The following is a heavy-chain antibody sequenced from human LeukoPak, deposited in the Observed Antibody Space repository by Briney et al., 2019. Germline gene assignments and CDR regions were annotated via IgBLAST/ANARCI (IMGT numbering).Heavy chain of an antibody. V-gene: IGHV3-66*01. J-gene: IGHJ3*02. CDR2: IYSDGST. CDR1: GFTVSSNY. D-gene: IGHD3-10*01. Sequence: PGGSLRLSCAASGFTVSSNYMSWVRQAPGKGLEWVSIIYSDGSTYYADSVKGRFTISRDNSKNTLYLQMNGLRAEDTAVYYCARVTFNYFGSGDAFDIWGQGTMVTVSS. CDR3: ARVTFNYFGSGDAFDI.